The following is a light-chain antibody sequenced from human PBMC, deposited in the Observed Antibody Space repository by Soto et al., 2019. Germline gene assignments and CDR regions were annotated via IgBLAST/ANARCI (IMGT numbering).Light chain of an antibody. Sequence: DIQMTQSPSSLSASVGDRVTITCRASQSITNYLNWYQQKPGKAPKLLMYAISTLQSGVPSRFGGSGSGTEFTLTISSLQPDDFATYYCQPSYSTPYTFGQGSK. CDR3: QPSYSTPYT. J-gene: IGKJ2*01. CDR1: QSITNY. V-gene: IGKV1-39*01. CDR2: AIS.